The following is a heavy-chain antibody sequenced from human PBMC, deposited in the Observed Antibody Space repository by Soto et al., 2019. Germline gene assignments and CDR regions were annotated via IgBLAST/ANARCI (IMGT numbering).Heavy chain of an antibody. D-gene: IGHD2-2*01. V-gene: IGHV4-59*01. CDR2: IYYSGST. CDR1: GGSISSYY. CDR3: ARGGYCSSTSCYFSFGY. J-gene: IGHJ4*02. Sequence: SETLSLTCTVSGGSISSYYWSWIRQPPGKGLEWIGYIYYSGSTNYNPSLKSRVTISVDTSKNQFSLKLSSVTAADTAVYYCARGGYCSSTSCYFSFGYWGQGTLVTVSS.